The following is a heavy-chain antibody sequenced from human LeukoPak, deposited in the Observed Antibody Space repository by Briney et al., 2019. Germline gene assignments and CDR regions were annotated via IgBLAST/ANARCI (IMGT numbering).Heavy chain of an antibody. CDR2: IYTRGNT. CDR1: GGSINTFY. Sequence: SETLSLTCTVSGGSINTFYWSWIRQPGGKGLDWIGRIYTRGNTNYNPSLKSRVTMSVDTSKNQFSLKVSSVTAADTAVYYCARDRYSSGWSETKGADYYYMDVWGKGTTVTISS. J-gene: IGHJ6*03. D-gene: IGHD6-19*01. CDR3: ARDRYSSGWSETKGADYYYMDV. V-gene: IGHV4-4*07.